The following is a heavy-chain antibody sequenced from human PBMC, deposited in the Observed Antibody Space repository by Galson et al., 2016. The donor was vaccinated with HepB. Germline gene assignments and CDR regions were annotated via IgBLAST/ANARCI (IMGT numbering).Heavy chain of an antibody. J-gene: IGHJ4*02. CDR2: VDHIGNT. D-gene: IGHD1-26*01. V-gene: IGHV4-34*01. Sequence: SETLSLTCAVSDASFGNGFRTWFRQPPGKGLEWIGEVDHIGNTNYNPSLKSRLTISLDTSRNHFSLNLDSVTAADTAIYYCTRGFPLAWELSHSWGQGTLVTVSS. CDR1: DASFGNGF. CDR3: TRGFPLAWELSHS.